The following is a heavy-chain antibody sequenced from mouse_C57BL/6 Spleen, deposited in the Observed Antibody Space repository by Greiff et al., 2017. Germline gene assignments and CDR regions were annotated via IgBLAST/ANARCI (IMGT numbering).Heavy chain of an antibody. Sequence: VQLQQSGPELVKPGASVKMSCKASGYTFTDYNMHWVKQSHGKSLEWIGYINPNNGGTSYNQKFKGKATLTVNKSSSTAYMELRSLTSEDSAVYYCARDGYYGSSYVFDYWGQGTTLTVSS. V-gene: IGHV1-22*01. CDR1: GYTFTDYN. CDR3: ARDGYYGSSYVFDY. CDR2: INPNNGGT. D-gene: IGHD1-1*01. J-gene: IGHJ2*01.